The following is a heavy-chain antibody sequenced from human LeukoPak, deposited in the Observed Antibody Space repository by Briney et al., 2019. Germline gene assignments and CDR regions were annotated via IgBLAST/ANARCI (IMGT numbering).Heavy chain of an antibody. Sequence: ASVKVSCKTSGATFSSSAISWVRQAPGQGLEWVGGAIPILGSTKYAQKFQDRVSITTDESTSTAYMELSSLRSVDTAVYYCARDDASATMGFDSWGQGTLVTVSS. CDR2: AIPILGST. CDR3: ARDDASATMGFDS. J-gene: IGHJ5*01. CDR1: GATFSSSA. D-gene: IGHD1-26*01. V-gene: IGHV1-69*05.